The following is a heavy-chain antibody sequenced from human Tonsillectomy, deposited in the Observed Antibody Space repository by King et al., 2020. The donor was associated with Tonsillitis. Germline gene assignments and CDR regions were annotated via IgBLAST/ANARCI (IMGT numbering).Heavy chain of an antibody. CDR1: GGTFSSYA. J-gene: IGHJ4*02. D-gene: IGHD6-13*01. CDR2: IIAIFGAA. V-gene: IGHV1-69*01. Sequence: VQLVESGAEVKKPGSSVKVSCKASGGTFSSYAISWVRQAPGQGLEWMGGIIAIFGAATYAQKFQGRVTITADESTTTVYMELSSLRSEDTAVYYCAREGGSSNSLSLGYWGQGTLVTVSA. CDR3: AREGGSSNSLSLGY.